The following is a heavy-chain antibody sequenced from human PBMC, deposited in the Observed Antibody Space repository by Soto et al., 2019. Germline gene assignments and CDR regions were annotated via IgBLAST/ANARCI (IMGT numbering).Heavy chain of an antibody. J-gene: IGHJ4*02. D-gene: IGHD1-7*01. V-gene: IGHV3-33*01. CDR1: GFTFSSYG. CDR3: ARDSDRGSFVAGTFDY. Sequence: LSLTCAASGFTFSSYGMHWVRQAPGKGLEWVAVIWYDGSNKYYADSVKGRFTISRDNSKNTLYLQMNSLRAEDTAVYYCARDSDRGSFVAGTFDYWGQGTLVTVSS. CDR2: IWYDGSNK.